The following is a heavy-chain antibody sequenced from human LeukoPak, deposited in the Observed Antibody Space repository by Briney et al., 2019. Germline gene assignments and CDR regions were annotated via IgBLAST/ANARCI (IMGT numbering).Heavy chain of an antibody. J-gene: IGHJ4*02. D-gene: IGHD5-18*01. Sequence: GGSLRLSCAASGFTFDDYGMSWVRQPPGKGLEWVSVIILNGVSTGYADSVKGRFTISRDNAKNSLYLQMNNLRVEDTAVYYCARDFYGYQLFDYWGQGTLVTVSS. CDR2: IILNGVST. CDR3: ARDFYGYQLFDY. V-gene: IGHV3-20*04. CDR1: GFTFDDYG.